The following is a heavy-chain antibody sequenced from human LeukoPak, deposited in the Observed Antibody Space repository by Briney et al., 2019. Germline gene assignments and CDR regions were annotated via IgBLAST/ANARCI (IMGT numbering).Heavy chain of an antibody. J-gene: IGHJ5*02. Sequence: ASVKVSCKASGYTFTSYGIGWVRQAPGQGLEWKGWISAYNGNTNYAQKLQGRVTMTTDTSTSTAYMDLRSLRSDDTAVYYCARGRLRFPPNWFDPWGQGTLVTVSS. D-gene: IGHD3-3*01. V-gene: IGHV1-18*01. CDR1: GYTFTSYG. CDR3: ARGRLRFPPNWFDP. CDR2: ISAYNGNT.